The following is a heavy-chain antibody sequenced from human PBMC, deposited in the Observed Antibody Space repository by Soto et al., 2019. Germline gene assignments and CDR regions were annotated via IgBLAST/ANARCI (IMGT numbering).Heavy chain of an antibody. CDR1: GGTFSSYT. D-gene: IGHD3-22*01. Sequence: QVQLVQSGAEVKKPGSSVKVSCKASGGTFSSYTISWVRQAPGQGLEWMGRIIPILGIANYAQKFQGRVTITADKSTRTAYMELSSLRSEDTAVYYCARYQEYYYDSSGYFDYWGQGTLVTVSS. V-gene: IGHV1-69*02. CDR2: IIPILGIA. CDR3: ARYQEYYYDSSGYFDY. J-gene: IGHJ4*02.